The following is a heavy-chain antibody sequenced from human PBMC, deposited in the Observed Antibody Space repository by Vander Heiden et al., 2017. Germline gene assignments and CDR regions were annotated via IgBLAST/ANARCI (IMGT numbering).Heavy chain of an antibody. CDR2: IWYDGSNK. D-gene: IGHD1-26*01. CDR3: ASGGWGATYYFDY. V-gene: IGHV3-33*01. CDR1: GLTFSSYG. J-gene: IGHJ4*02. Sequence: QVQLVESGGGVVQPGRSLRLSCAASGLTFSSYGMHWVRQARGKGREWVAVIWYDGSNKYYADSVKGRFTISRDNSKNPLYLQMNSLRAEDTAVYYCASGGWGATYYFDYWGQGTLVTVSS.